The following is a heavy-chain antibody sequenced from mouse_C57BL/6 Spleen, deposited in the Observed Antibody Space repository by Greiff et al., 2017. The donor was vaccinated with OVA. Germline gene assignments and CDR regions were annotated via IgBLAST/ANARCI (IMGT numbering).Heavy chain of an antibody. CDR1: GFTFSSYG. D-gene: IGHD2-4*01. CDR2: ISSGGSYT. V-gene: IGHV5-6*02. CDR3: ARQGDYDEIDY. Sequence: DVKLVESGGDLVKPGGSLKLSCAASGFTFSSYGMSWVRQTPDKRLEWVATISSGGSYTYYPDSVKGRFTISRDNAKNTLYLQMSSLKSEDTAMYYCARQGDYDEIDYWGQGTTLTVSS. J-gene: IGHJ2*01.